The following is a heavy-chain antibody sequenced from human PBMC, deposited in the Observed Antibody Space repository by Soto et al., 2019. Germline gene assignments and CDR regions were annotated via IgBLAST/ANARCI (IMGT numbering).Heavy chain of an antibody. J-gene: IGHJ4*02. V-gene: IGHV4-4*02. CDR2: IWRGGST. CDR3: ARDEGHCSITNCRPLAY. CDR1: GDSVSNNQW. D-gene: IGHD2-2*01. Sequence: QVQLQESGPGLVKPSGTLSLTCAVSGDSVSNNQWWSWVRQPPGKGLEWIGEIWRGGSTNYNPPLRSRVTISVDFSQNQFSLRLSSVTAADTAVYYCARDEGHCSITNCRPLAYWGQGILVTVSS.